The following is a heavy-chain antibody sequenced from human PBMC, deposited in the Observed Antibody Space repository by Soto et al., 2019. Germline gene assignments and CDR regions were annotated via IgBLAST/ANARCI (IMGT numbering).Heavy chain of an antibody. CDR2: INHSGST. V-gene: IGHV4-34*01. Sequence: SETLSLTCAVYGGSFSGYYWSWIRQPPGKGLEWIGEINHSGSTNYNPSLKSRVTISVDTSKNQFSLKLSSVTAADTAVYYCARGRIAVAGTNYYYYGMDVWGQGTTVTVSS. J-gene: IGHJ6*02. D-gene: IGHD6-19*01. CDR3: ARGRIAVAGTNYYYYGMDV. CDR1: GGSFSGYY.